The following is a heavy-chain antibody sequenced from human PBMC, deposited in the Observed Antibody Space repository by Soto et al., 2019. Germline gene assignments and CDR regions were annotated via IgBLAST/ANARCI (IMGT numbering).Heavy chain of an antibody. CDR1: VYTFTNYG. V-gene: IGHV1-3*01. CDR2: INAGNGNT. Sequence: ASVKVSCKASVYTFTNYGVHWVRQAPGQRLEWMAWINAGNGNTQYPQKFQGRVTITRDTSATTAYLDLSSLRSEDTAVYYCARSGYSSGWYHWYFDLWGRGTLVTVSS. CDR3: ARSGYSSGWYHWYFDL. D-gene: IGHD6-19*01. J-gene: IGHJ2*01.